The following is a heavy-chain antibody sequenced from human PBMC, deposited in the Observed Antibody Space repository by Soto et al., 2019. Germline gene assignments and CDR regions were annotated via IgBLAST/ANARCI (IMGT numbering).Heavy chain of an antibody. J-gene: IGHJ3*02. CDR1: GFTFSSYS. D-gene: IGHD6-19*01. CDR2: ISSSSSYK. V-gene: IGHV3-21*01. Sequence: PGVSLRLSGAASGFTFSSYSMNWVRQAPGKGLEWVSSISSSSSYKYYADSVKGRFTISRDNAKNSLYPQMNSLRAEDTAVYYCARERAVAPGNDAFDIWGQGTMVTVSS. CDR3: ARERAVAPGNDAFDI.